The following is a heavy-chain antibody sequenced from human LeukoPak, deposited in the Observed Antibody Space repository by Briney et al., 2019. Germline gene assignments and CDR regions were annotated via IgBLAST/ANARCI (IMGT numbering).Heavy chain of an antibody. CDR3: ARGEYYYYYYMDV. D-gene: IGHD3-10*01. V-gene: IGHV3-66*02. CDR2: FYSGGYT. CDR1: GFTVSSNY. Sequence: GGSLRLSCAASGFTVSSNYMSWIRQAPGKGLEWVSIFYSGGYTYYADSVKGRFTISRDNSKNTLHLQMNSLRAEDTAVYYCARGEYYYYYYMDVWGRGTTVTVSS. J-gene: IGHJ6*03.